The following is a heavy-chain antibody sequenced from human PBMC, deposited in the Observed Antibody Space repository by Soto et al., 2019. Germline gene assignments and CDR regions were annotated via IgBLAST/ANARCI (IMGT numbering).Heavy chain of an antibody. CDR2: ISGSGGST. CDR3: AKSSSPFWSGYYPFDY. D-gene: IGHD3-3*01. CDR1: GFTFSSYA. V-gene: IGHV3-23*01. Sequence: GGSLRLSCAASGFTFSSYAMSWVRQAPGKGLEWVSAISGSGGSTYYADSVKGRFTISRDNSKNTLYLQMNSLRAEDTAVYYCAKSSSPFWSGYYPFDYWGQRTLVTVSS. J-gene: IGHJ4*02.